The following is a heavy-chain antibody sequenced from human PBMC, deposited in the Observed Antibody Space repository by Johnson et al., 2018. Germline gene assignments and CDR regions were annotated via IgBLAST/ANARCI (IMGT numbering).Heavy chain of an antibody. CDR3: AKEGSDSWTGLSV. Sequence: QVQLQESGGGAVHPGGSLRLSCATSGFTFRYYAMHWVRQAPGKGLEWVAVISSTDRNEFYTDSVKGRFSISREDSKNTLYLQMNNLRHEETAIYYWAKEGSDSWTGLSVWGQGTLVSVSS. D-gene: IGHD3/OR15-3a*01. CDR2: ISSTDRNE. J-gene: IGHJ3*01. V-gene: IGHV3-30*18. CDR1: GFTFRYYA.